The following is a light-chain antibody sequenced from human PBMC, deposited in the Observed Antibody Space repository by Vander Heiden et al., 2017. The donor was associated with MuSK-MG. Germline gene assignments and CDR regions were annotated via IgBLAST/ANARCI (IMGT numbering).Light chain of an antibody. CDR3: QSYDTTLSHWV. Sequence: QSVLTQPPSVSGAPGPRVAISCTGSSSNIGASYDVPWYRHLPGTAPKLLIFGNNNRPSGVPDRFSGSKSGTSASLAITGLQADDEADYYCQSYDTTLSHWVFGGGTKLTVL. J-gene: IGLJ3*02. CDR2: GNN. V-gene: IGLV1-40*01. CDR1: SSNIGASYD.